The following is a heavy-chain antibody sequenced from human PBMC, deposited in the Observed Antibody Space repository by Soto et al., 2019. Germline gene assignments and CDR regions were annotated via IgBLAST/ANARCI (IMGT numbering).Heavy chain of an antibody. CDR3: ARGSMLIDY. V-gene: IGHV4-4*07. Sequence: SLTCTVSCASLTNYYWSWIRQPAGKGLEWIGRIFPSGINNHNPSLKSRVTMSVDTSKNQFSLNLSSVTAADTAVYYCARGSMLIDYWGQGTLVTVSS. CDR2: IFPSGIN. D-gene: IGHD2-8*01. CDR1: CASLTNYY. J-gene: IGHJ4*02.